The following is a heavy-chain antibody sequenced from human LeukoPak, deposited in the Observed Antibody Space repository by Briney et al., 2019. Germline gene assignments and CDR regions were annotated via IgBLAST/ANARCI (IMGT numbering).Heavy chain of an antibody. V-gene: IGHV3-23*01. CDR1: GFTFSSYA. J-gene: IGHJ4*02. Sequence: GGSLRLSCAASGFTFSSYAMSWVRQAPGKGLEWVSAINGSGGSTYYADSVKGRFTISRDNSKNTLYLQMNSLRAEDTAVYYCAKDRAPRGYSYGRYYFDYWGQGTLVTVSS. D-gene: IGHD5-18*01. CDR3: AKDRAPRGYSYGRYYFDY. CDR2: INGSGGST.